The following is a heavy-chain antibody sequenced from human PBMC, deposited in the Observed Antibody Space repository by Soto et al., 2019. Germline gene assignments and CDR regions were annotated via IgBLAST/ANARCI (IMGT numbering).Heavy chain of an antibody. V-gene: IGHV3-23*01. Sequence: GGSLRLSCAASGFTFSTFAMSWVRQAPGKGLEWVSTISGGGDGTYYADSVKGRFTISRDNSKNTMYLQMDSLRAEDKAVYYWAKDRPTTSSSKMDVWGKGTTVTVSS. D-gene: IGHD6-6*01. CDR2: ISGGGDGT. J-gene: IGHJ6*04. CDR1: GFTFSTFA. CDR3: AKDRPTTSSSKMDV.